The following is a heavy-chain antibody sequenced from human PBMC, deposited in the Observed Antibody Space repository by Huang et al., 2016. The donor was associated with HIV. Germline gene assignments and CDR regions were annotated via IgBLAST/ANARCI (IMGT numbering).Heavy chain of an antibody. CDR1: GYGFCGYW. V-gene: IGHV5-51*01. D-gene: IGHD5-18*01. Sequence: EVLLVQSGAELKEPGESLKISCTASGYGFCGYWIGWVLQKPGKGLEWMGISYPRDSETKYSPSFDGQVTISADKSTRTAYLQWESLKAPDTAIYFCARQVDGFRSHFDFWGQGTLVSVSS. CDR2: SYPRDSET. CDR3: ARQVDGFRSHFDF. J-gene: IGHJ4*02.